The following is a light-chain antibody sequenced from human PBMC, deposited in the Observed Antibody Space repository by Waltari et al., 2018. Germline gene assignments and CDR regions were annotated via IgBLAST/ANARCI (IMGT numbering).Light chain of an antibody. CDR2: GQY. Sequence: SSELTQDPAVSVALGQTVSITCQGDSLRRYYASWYQQRPGQAPILILYGQYNRPSGIPDRFSGSTSGNPASLTITGAQAEDEADYYCLSRDTTSTRVFGGGTRLTV. J-gene: IGLJ3*02. CDR3: LSRDTTSTRV. V-gene: IGLV3-19*01. CDR1: SLRRYY.